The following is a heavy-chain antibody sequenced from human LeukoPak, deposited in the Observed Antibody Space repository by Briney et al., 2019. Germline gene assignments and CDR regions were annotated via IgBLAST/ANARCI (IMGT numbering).Heavy chain of an antibody. CDR3: ARAERGRRFLEWLPRYFDY. J-gene: IGHJ4*02. Sequence: ASVKVSCKASGYTFTGYYMHWVRQAPGQGLEWMGWINPNSGGTNYAQKFQGRVTMTRDTSISTAYMELSRLRSDDMAVYHCARAERGRRFLEWLPRYFDYWGQGTLVTVSS. CDR1: GYTFTGYY. D-gene: IGHD3-3*01. CDR2: INPNSGGT. V-gene: IGHV1-2*02.